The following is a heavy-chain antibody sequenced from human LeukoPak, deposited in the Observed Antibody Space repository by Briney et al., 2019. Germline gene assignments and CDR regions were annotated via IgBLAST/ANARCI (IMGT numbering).Heavy chain of an antibody. Sequence: PGGSLRLSCAASGFTFSSYAMSWVRHAPGKGLEWVSDISASGGSTYYADSVKGRFTISRDNSKNTLYLQMNSLRAEDTAVYYCAKKETTVTTFSENWGQGTLVTVSS. CDR2: ISASGGST. V-gene: IGHV3-23*01. CDR1: GFTFSSYA. D-gene: IGHD4-17*01. J-gene: IGHJ4*02. CDR3: AKKETTVTTFSEN.